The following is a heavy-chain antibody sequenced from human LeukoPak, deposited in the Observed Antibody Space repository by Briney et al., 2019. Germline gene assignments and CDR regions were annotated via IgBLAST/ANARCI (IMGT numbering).Heavy chain of an antibody. J-gene: IGHJ4*02. CDR3: TRDRYCSSTSCPVSGAY. Sequence: GGSLRLSCTASGFTFGDYAMSWFRQAPGKGLEWVGFIRSKAYGGTTEYAASVKGRFTISRDDSKSIAYLQMNSLKTEDTAVYYCTRDRYCSSTSCPVSGAYWGQGTPVTVSS. D-gene: IGHD2-2*01. CDR2: IRSKAYGGTT. V-gene: IGHV3-49*03. CDR1: GFTFGDYA.